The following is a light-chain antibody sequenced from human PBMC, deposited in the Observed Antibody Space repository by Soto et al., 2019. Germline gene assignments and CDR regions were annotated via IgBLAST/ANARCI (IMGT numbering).Light chain of an antibody. CDR2: RAS. CDR3: QKYNGAPFT. J-gene: IGKJ3*01. CDR1: QNINTR. Sequence: DIQMTQSPSTLSSSVGDRVTITCRASQNINTRLAWYQQKPGKGPTLLIYRASRLESGVPSRFSGSGSGTEFALTISSLQPADFATYYCQKYNGAPFTFGPGTKVDIK. V-gene: IGKV1-5*03.